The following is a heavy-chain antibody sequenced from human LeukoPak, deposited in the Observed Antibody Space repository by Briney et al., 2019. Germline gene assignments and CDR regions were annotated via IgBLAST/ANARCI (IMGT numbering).Heavy chain of an antibody. J-gene: IGHJ5*02. CDR1: GFTFSDYY. Sequence: PGGSLRLSCAASGFTFSDYYMSWIRQAPGKGLEWVSYISSSGSTIYYADSVKGRFTISRDNAKNSLYLQMNSLRAEDTAVYYCARQIRWLRYWFDPWGQGTLVTVSS. CDR3: ARQIRWLRYWFDP. D-gene: IGHD5-12*01. V-gene: IGHV3-11*04. CDR2: ISSSGSTI.